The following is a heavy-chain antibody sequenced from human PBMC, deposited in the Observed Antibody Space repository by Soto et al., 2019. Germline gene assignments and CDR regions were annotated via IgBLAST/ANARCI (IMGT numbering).Heavy chain of an antibody. J-gene: IGHJ4*02. V-gene: IGHV3-30-3*01. Sequence: QVHLVESGGGVVQPGRSLRLSCAASGFTFSNSAMHWARQAPGKGLEWVAVISYDGNNKYYADSVKGRFTISRENSMNRLYLQMNSLRPEDTALYYCARDRVVAGIGEIDYWGQGTLVTVSS. CDR3: ARDRVVAGIGEIDY. CDR1: GFTFSNSA. CDR2: ISYDGNNK. D-gene: IGHD6-19*01.